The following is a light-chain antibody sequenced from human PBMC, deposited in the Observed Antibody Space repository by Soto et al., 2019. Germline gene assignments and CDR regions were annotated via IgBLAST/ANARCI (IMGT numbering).Light chain of an antibody. CDR3: QQYDSYPYT. V-gene: IGKV1-5*01. CDR1: QNITTW. J-gene: IGKJ2*01. Sequence: DIQMTQSPSTLSGSAGDTVTITCRASQNITTWLAWYQQKPGKAPNLLIYGASTLQTGVPSTFSGSGSGTEFTLTISSLQPDDFATYYCQQYDSYPYTFGQGTKVDIK. CDR2: GAS.